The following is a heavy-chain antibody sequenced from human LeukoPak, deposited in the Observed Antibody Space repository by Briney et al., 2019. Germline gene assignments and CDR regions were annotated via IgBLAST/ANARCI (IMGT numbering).Heavy chain of an antibody. CDR2: INWDGGST. D-gene: IGHD6-13*01. CDR3: AKDLGKVIAAAGTSGFDS. Sequence: GGSLRLSCAASGFTFDDYTMHWVRQIPGKSLEWVSLINWDGGSTFYADSVKGRFTISRDTRKNFLYLQMISLRTEDTALYYCAKDLGKVIAAAGTSGFDSWGRGTLVTVSP. CDR1: GFTFDDYT. V-gene: IGHV3-43*01. J-gene: IGHJ4*01.